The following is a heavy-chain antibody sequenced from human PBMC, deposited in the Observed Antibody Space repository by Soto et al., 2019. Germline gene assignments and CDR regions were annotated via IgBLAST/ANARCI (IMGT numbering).Heavy chain of an antibody. CDR3: SGDTDYGMDV. D-gene: IGHD4-17*01. Sequence: SETLSVTCTVAGGCISSYDGSWIRQPPGKGLEWIGYIDYSGSTNYNPSLKSRVTISVDTSKNQFSLKLSSVTAADTAVYYCSGDTDYGMDVSGQGTTVTVSS. V-gene: IGHV4-59*01. CDR1: GGCISSYD. J-gene: IGHJ6*02. CDR2: IDYSGST.